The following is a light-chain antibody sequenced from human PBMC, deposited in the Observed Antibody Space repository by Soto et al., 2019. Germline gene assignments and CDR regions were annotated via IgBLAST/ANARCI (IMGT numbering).Light chain of an antibody. CDR3: QVWDSSSDHRV. CDR1: NIGSKS. Sequence: SYELTQPPSVSVAPGQTAWITCGGDNIGSKSGHWYQQKPGQAPVMVVYDDSDRPSGIPERFSGSNSGNTATLTIIRVEDGDEVDYYCQVWDSSSDHRVFGTGTKLTVL. J-gene: IGLJ1*01. CDR2: DDS. V-gene: IGLV3-21*02.